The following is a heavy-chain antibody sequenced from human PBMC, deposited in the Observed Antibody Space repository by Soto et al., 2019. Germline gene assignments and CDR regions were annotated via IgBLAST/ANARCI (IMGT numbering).Heavy chain of an antibody. D-gene: IGHD5-18*01. J-gene: IGHJ3*01. V-gene: IGHV4-30-4*08. CDR1: GAVVTSGENY. Sequence: SETLSLTCSVSGAVVTSGENYWSWVRQPPGKGLEWLGYIYDSGVTSYTPALKSRVTLSLDRPNNQVSPKLRSVTAADTAVYFCGRDLAHGYTGNVWGHGPLVT. CDR3: GRDLAHGYTGNV. CDR2: IYDSGVT.